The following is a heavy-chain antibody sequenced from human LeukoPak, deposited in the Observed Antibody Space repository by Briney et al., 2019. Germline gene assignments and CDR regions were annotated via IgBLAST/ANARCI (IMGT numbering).Heavy chain of an antibody. V-gene: IGHV4-61*02. Sequence: SETLSLTCTVSGGSMSSGSYYWSWIRQPAGKGLEWIGRIYTSGSTNYNPSLKSRVTISVDTSKNQFSLKLSSVTAADTAVYYCAREHCSSTSCYTNEGFDYWGQGTLVTVSS. CDR2: IYTSGST. CDR3: AREHCSSTSCYTNEGFDY. CDR1: GGSMSSGSYY. D-gene: IGHD2-2*02. J-gene: IGHJ4*02.